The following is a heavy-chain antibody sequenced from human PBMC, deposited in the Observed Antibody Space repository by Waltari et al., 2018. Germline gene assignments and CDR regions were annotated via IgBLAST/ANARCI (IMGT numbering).Heavy chain of an antibody. V-gene: IGHV3-74*01. CDR2: INSDGSDT. CDR3: ARMARKTYSSPVAGRDYYYGMDV. CDR1: GFTFSRYW. Sequence: EEQLVESGGGLIQPGESLRVSCAVSGFTFSRYWMTWVRQVPGKGLVWVARINSDGSDTSYADSVKGRFTISRDNAKNTVYLQMKSLRVEDTAVYYCARMARKTYSSPVAGRDYYYGMDVWGLGTTVTVSS. D-gene: IGHD6-13*01. J-gene: IGHJ6*02.